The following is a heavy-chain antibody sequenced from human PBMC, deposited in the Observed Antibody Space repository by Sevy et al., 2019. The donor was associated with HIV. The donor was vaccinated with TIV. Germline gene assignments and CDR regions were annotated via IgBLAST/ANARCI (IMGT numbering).Heavy chain of an antibody. Sequence: ASVKVSCKASGGTFSSYAISWVRQAPGQGLEWMGGIISIFGTTDYEQKFQGRVTITADESTSTAYMELNSLRSEDMAIYYCARVGAAGLAGWFDPWGQGTLVTVSS. CDR3: ARVGAAGLAGWFDP. V-gene: IGHV1-69*13. D-gene: IGHD6-13*01. CDR2: IISIFGTT. CDR1: GGTFSSYA. J-gene: IGHJ5*02.